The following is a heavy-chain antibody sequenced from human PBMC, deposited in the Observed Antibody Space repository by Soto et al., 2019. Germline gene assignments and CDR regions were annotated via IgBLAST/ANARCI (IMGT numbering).Heavy chain of an antibody. J-gene: IGHJ4*02. D-gene: IGHD6-25*01. Sequence: QITLKESGPPLVRPAQTLTLTCAFSGFSLTTTSMGVAWIRQLPGQALEWLALIYWDDDQRYSPSLKDRLTISKDTSRSRVVLTISNMNPEDTGPYFCAHASDYDLLSFDHWGPGTLVTVSS. V-gene: IGHV2-5*02. CDR1: GFSLTTTSMG. CDR2: IYWDDDQ. CDR3: AHASDYDLLSFDH.